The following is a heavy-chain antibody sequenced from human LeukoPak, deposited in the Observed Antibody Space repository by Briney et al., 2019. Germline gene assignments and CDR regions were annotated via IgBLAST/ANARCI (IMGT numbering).Heavy chain of an antibody. J-gene: IGHJ6*03. Sequence: GSLRLSCAASGFTFSSYEMNWVRQAPGKGLEWIGSIYHSGSTYYNPSLKSRVTISVDTSKNQFSLKLSSVIAADTAVYYCARVDWLANHYYYMDVWGKGTTVTVSS. CDR2: IYHSGST. CDR3: ARVDWLANHYYYMDV. CDR1: GFTFSSYE. V-gene: IGHV4-38-2*01. D-gene: IGHD2-21*01.